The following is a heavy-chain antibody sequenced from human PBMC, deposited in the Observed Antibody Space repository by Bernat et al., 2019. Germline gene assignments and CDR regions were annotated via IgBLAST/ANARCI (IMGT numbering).Heavy chain of an antibody. CDR3: AGDPADSLTRNWFDP. CDR2: ISRISSHI. D-gene: IGHD4-4*01. J-gene: IGHJ5*02. CDR1: GFTFSDFS. Sequence: EMQLVESGGGLVKPGGSLRLSCTASGFTFSDFSMNWVRQAPGKGLEWLSYISRISSHIYYADSVKGRFTISRDNAKSTLYLQMNSLRADDTAVYYCAGDPADSLTRNWFDPWGQGTLVPVSS. V-gene: IGHV3-21*05.